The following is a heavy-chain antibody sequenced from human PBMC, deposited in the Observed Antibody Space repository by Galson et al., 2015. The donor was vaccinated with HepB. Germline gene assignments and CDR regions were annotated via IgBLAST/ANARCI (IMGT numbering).Heavy chain of an antibody. J-gene: IGHJ5*02. Sequence: SLRLSCAASGFTFSSYEMNWVRQAPGKGLEWVSYISSSGSTIYYADSVKGRFTISRDNAKNSLYLQMNSLRAEDTAVYYCARDGYENWFDPWGQGTLVTVSS. CDR2: ISSSGSTI. D-gene: IGHD5-12*01. V-gene: IGHV3-48*03. CDR1: GFTFSSYE. CDR3: ARDGYENWFDP.